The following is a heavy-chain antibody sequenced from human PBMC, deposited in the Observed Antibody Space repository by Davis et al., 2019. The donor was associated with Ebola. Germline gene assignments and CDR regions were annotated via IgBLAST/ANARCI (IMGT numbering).Heavy chain of an antibody. CDR1: NGSISRYS. CDR2: IYYSGTT. V-gene: IGHV4-59*08. J-gene: IGHJ5*02. CDR3: ARHAARGSSSGWFDP. Sequence: SETLSLTCTVSNGSISRYSWSWFRQPPGKGLEWIGYIYYSGTTKNNPSLKSRVTISVDTSENQLSLKLSSVTAADTAVYYCARHAARGSSSGWFDPWGQGTLVTVSS. D-gene: IGHD6-6*01.